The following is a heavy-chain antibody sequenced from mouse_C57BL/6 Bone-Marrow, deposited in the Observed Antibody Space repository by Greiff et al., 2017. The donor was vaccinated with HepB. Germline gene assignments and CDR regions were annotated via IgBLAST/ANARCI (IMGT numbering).Heavy chain of an antibody. CDR1: GYTFTSYW. J-gene: IGHJ1*03. CDR3: AKGSPWYFDV. V-gene: IGHV1-55*01. Sequence: QVQLQQPGAELVKPGASVKMSCKASGYTFTSYWITWVKQRPGQGLEWIGDIYPGSGSTNYNEKFKSKTTLTVDTSSSTAYMQLSSLTSEDSAVYFCAKGSPWYFDVWGTGTTVTVSS. CDR2: IYPGSGST.